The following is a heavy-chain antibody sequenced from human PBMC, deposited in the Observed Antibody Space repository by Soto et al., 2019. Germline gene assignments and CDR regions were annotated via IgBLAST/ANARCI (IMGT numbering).Heavy chain of an antibody. CDR3: ARAAGTTGTDYYGMDV. CDR1: GFTFSSYS. V-gene: IGHV3-21*01. CDR2: ISSSSSYI. D-gene: IGHD1-7*01. J-gene: IGHJ6*02. Sequence: GGSLRLSCAASGFTFSSYSMNWVRQAPGKGLEWVSSISSSSSYIYYADSVKGRFTISRDNAKNSLYLQMNSLRAEDTAVYYCARAAGTTGTDYYGMDVWGQGTTVTVSS.